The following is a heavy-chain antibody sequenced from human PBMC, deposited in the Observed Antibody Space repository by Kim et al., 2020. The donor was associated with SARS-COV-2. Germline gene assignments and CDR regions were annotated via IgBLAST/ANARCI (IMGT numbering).Heavy chain of an antibody. J-gene: IGHJ6*02. CDR3: ARGSWYFSGVYYYGMDV. CDR1: GFTFSSYG. V-gene: IGHV3-33*01. D-gene: IGHD6-13*01. CDR2: IWYDGSNK. Sequence: GGSLRLSCAASGFTFSSYGMHGVRQAPGKGLEWVAVIWYDGSNKYYADSVKGRFTISRDNSKNTLHLQMNSLRAEDTAVYYCARGSWYFSGVYYYGMDVWGQGTTVTVSS.